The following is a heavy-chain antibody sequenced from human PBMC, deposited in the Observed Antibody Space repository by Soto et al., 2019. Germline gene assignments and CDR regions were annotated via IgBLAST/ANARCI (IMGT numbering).Heavy chain of an antibody. J-gene: IGHJ4*02. Sequence: QVQLAQSGGEVKKLGASLKVSCKASGYTFTNYGISWVRQAPVQGLEWMGWISPYNGHTNSAQKFQDRMSMTTDTSTDTAYMELRSPRPADTAVYYCARAHPFIVATRSIGFWGQGTLVRFSS. CDR1: GYTFTNYG. CDR2: ISPYNGHT. D-gene: IGHD5-12*01. CDR3: ARAHPFIVATRSIGF. V-gene: IGHV1-18*01.